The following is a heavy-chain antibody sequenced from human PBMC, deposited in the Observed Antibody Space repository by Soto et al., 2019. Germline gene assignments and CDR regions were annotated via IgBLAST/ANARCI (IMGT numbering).Heavy chain of an antibody. Sequence: SETLSLTCAVPGGSISSGGYSWSWIRQPPGKGLEWIGYIYHSGSTYYNPSLKSRVTISVDRSKNQFSLKLSSVTAADTAVYYCARDPDSRGSYGMDVWGQGTTVTVSS. CDR2: IYHSGST. CDR1: GGSISSGGYS. CDR3: ARDPDSRGSYGMDV. D-gene: IGHD6-25*01. V-gene: IGHV4-30-2*01. J-gene: IGHJ6*02.